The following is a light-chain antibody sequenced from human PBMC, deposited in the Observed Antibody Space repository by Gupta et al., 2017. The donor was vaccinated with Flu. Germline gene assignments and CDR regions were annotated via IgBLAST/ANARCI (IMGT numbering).Light chain of an antibody. Sequence: EIVLPQSPGTLSLSPGESATLSCRASQSVSSSYLAWYQQKPGQAPRLLIYGASSRATGIPDRFSGSGSGTDFTLTISRLEPEDFAVYYCQQDCSSPWTFGQGTKVEIK. J-gene: IGKJ1*01. CDR1: QSVSSSY. CDR3: QQDCSSPWT. V-gene: IGKV3-20*01. CDR2: GAS.